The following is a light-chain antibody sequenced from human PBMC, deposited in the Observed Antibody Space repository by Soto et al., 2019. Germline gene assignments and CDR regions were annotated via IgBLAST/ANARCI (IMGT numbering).Light chain of an antibody. CDR2: DAS. Sequence: DIQMTQSPSSLSASVGDRVTITCRASQSISYWLAWFQQKPGKAPKVLIYDASSLESGVPSRFSGSGSGTEFTLTISSLQPDDFATYYRQQYKSYWTFGQGTKVDIK. CDR3: QQYKSYWT. J-gene: IGKJ1*01. CDR1: QSISYW. V-gene: IGKV1-5*01.